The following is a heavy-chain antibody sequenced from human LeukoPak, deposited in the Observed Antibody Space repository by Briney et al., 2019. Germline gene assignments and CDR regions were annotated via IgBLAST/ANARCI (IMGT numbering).Heavy chain of an antibody. CDR2: IYYSGST. CDR1: GGSISSSSYY. J-gene: IGHJ4*02. CDR3: ARTTYYYDSSGYSVFDY. D-gene: IGHD3-22*01. V-gene: IGHV4-39*01. Sequence: PSETLSLTCTVSGGSISSSSYYWGWIRQPPGKGLEWIGSIYYSGSTYYNPSLKSRVTISVDTSKNQFSLKLSSVTAADTAVYYCARTTYYYDSSGYSVFDYWGQGTLVTVSS.